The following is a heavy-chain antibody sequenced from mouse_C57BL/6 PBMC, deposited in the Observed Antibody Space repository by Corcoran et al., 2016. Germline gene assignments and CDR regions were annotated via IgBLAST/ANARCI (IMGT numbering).Heavy chain of an antibody. V-gene: IGHV1-75*01. D-gene: IGHD1-1*01. CDR3: ARSCHYYGSSYDWYFDV. CDR1: GYTFTDYY. Sequence: QVQLQQSGPELVKPGASVKISCKASGYTFTDYYINWVKQRPGQGLEWIGWIFPGSGSTYYNEKFNGKATLTVDKSSSTAYMLLSSLTSEDSAVYFCARSCHYYGSSYDWYFDVWGTGTTVTVSS. J-gene: IGHJ1*03. CDR2: IFPGSGST.